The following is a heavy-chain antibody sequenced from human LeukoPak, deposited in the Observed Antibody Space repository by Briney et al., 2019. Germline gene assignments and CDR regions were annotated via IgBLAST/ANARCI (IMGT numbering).Heavy chain of an antibody. V-gene: IGHV1-46*01. D-gene: IGHD3-22*01. Sequence: STSYAQKFQGRVTMTRDTSTSAVYMELSSLRSEDTAVYYCARDLKYYYDSSGPDPYWYFDLWGRGTLVTVSS. CDR3: ARDLKYYYDSSGPDPYWYFDL. CDR2: ST. J-gene: IGHJ2*01.